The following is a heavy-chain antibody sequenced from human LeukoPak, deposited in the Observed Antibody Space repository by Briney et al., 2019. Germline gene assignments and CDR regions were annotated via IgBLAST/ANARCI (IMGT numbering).Heavy chain of an antibody. CDR3: ARFGGWFDP. CDR2: IYYSGST. D-gene: IGHD3-3*01. J-gene: IGHJ5*02. Sequence: SETLSLTCTVSGGSISSYYWSRIRQPPGKGLEWIGYIYYSGSTNYNPSLKSRVTISVDTSKNQFSLKLSSVTAADTAVYYCARFGGWFDPWGQGTLVTVSS. CDR1: GGSISSYY. V-gene: IGHV4-59*08.